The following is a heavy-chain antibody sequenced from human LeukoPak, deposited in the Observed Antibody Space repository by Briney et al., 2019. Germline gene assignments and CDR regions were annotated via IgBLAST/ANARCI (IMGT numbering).Heavy chain of an antibody. V-gene: IGHV3-7*04. Sequence: GGSLRLSCAASGFSFSSYWRSWVRQAPGKGLEWLANIKQDGSEKYYVDSVKGRFTISRDNAKNSLYLQMNSLRAEDTAVYYCAGGCRGGSCYGWGQGTLVTVSS. CDR2: IKQDGSEK. D-gene: IGHD2-15*01. CDR1: GFSFSSYW. CDR3: AGGCRGGSCYG. J-gene: IGHJ4*02.